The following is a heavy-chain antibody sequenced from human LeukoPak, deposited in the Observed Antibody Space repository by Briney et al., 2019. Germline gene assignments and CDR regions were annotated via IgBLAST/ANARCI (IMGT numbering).Heavy chain of an antibody. V-gene: IGHV4-59*01. D-gene: IGHD5-24*01. CDR1: GRSISSYY. CDR3: ARGRDGYNELDY. J-gene: IGHJ4*02. Sequence: SETLSLTCTVSGRSISSYYWSWIRQPPGKGLECIGYIYYSGSTNYNPSLKSRVTLSVDTSKNQFSLKLSSVTAADTAVYYCARGRDGYNELDYWGQGTLVTVSS. CDR2: IYYSGST.